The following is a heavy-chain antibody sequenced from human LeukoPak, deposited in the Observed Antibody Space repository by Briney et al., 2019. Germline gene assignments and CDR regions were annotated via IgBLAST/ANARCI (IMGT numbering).Heavy chain of an antibody. Sequence: WASVKVSCKASGYTFTSYDINWVRQATGQGLEWMGWINPNSGNTGYAQKFQGRVTITADKSTSTAYMELSSLRSEDTAVYYCARDKADILTGYYDAFDIWGQGTMVTVSS. D-gene: IGHD3-9*01. CDR2: INPNSGNT. J-gene: IGHJ3*02. CDR3: ARDKADILTGYYDAFDI. V-gene: IGHV1-8*01. CDR1: GYTFTSYD.